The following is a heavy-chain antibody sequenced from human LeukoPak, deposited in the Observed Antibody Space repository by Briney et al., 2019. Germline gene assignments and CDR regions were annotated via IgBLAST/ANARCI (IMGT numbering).Heavy chain of an antibody. J-gene: IGHJ4*02. Sequence: GGPLRLSCAASGFTFSRYGMHWVRQAPGKGLDWVTLISYDGSKTYYADSVKGRFTISRDNSKNTLYLQMNSLRAEDTAVYFCAKGRPKNGASPFDSWGQGTLVTVSS. D-gene: IGHD3-10*01. CDR1: GFTFSRYG. CDR3: AKGRPKNGASPFDS. CDR2: ISYDGSKT. V-gene: IGHV3-30*18.